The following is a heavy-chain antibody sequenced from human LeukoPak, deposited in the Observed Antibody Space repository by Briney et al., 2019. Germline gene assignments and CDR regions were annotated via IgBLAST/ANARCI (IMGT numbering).Heavy chain of an antibody. J-gene: IGHJ4*02. CDR1: GFIFSSYW. D-gene: IGHD3-22*01. V-gene: IGHV3-7*01. CDR2: IKQDGSEK. Sequence: GGSLRLSCGASGFIFSSYWMHWVRQVPGKGLEWVANIKQDGSEKKYVDSVKGRFTISRDNAKKSLYLQMNSLRAEDTAVYYCARGKYDSSGYPLLGFDYWGQGTLVTVSS. CDR3: ARGKYDSSGYPLLGFDY.